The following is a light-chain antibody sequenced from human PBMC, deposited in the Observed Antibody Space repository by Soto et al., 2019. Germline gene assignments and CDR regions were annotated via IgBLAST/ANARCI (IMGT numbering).Light chain of an antibody. V-gene: IGKV3-15*01. J-gene: IGKJ1*01. Sequence: EIVMTQSPATLSVSPGERVTLSCRASQNIGSNLAWYQQKFGQAPRLLIYGASTRVTGIPARISGSGSGTEFTLTITSLQSEDFGVYHCQQYHNWWTFGQGGKVDIK. CDR2: GAS. CDR3: QQYHNWWT. CDR1: QNIGSN.